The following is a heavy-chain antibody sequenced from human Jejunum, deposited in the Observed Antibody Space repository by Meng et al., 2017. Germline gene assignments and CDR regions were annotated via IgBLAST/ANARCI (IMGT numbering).Heavy chain of an antibody. J-gene: IGHJ4*02. CDR1: GFPFSDYL. Sequence: GESLKISCSVSGFPFSDYLMHWVRQVPGKGLVWVSRINGDGTTTHYADAVQGRFTISRDNAKNTLYLDMSGLRVGDTALYYCVRRLTVAGTFDSWGQGTLVTVSS. CDR2: INGDGTTT. D-gene: IGHD1-1*01. CDR3: VRRLTVAGTFDS. V-gene: IGHV3-74*01.